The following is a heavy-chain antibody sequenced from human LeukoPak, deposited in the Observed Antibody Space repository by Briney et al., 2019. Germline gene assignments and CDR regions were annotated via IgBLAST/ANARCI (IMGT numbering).Heavy chain of an antibody. D-gene: IGHD3-22*01. CDR3: AKDSGPYTSGYYGH. Sequence: GRCLRLSCAASGFTFSSYAMSWVRQAPGKRLEWVSAISGGGGTTYYADSVKGRFTISRDNSKNTPFLQMNSLRAEDTAVYYCAKDSGPYTSGYYGHWGQGTLVTVSS. CDR2: ISGGGGTT. CDR1: GFTFSSYA. V-gene: IGHV3-23*01. J-gene: IGHJ4*02.